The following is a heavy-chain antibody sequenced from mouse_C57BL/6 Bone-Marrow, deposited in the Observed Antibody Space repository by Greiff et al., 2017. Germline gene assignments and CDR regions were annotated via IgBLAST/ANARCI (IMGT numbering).Heavy chain of an antibody. J-gene: IGHJ2*01. D-gene: IGHD1-1*01. V-gene: IGHV1-15*01. CDR3: TGDGLDY. CDR1: GYTFTDYE. Sequence: QVQLQQSGAELVRPGASVTLSCKASGYTFTDYEMHWVKQTPVHGLEWIGAIDPETGGTAYNQKFKGKAILTADKSSSTAYMALRSLTSEDSAVYYCTGDGLDYWGQGTTLTVSS. CDR2: IDPETGGT.